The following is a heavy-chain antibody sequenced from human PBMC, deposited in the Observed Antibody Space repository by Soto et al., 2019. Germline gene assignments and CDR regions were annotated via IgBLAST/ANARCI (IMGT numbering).Heavy chain of an antibody. D-gene: IGHD5-12*01. V-gene: IGHV4-30-2*01. J-gene: IGHJ4*02. CDR3: ARGGGYSGYDIDY. Sequence: PSETLSLTCAVSGGSISGTTYSWSWIRQPPGKGLEWIGYIYDSGNTYYNPSLKSRFSISVDRSKNQFSLKLSSVTAADTAVYYCARGGGYSGYDIDYWGQGTLVTVSS. CDR1: GGSISGTTYS. CDR2: IYDSGNT.